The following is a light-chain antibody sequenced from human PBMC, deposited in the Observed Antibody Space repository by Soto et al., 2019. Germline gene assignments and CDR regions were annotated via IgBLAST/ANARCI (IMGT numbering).Light chain of an antibody. J-gene: IGKJ1*01. CDR2: AAS. Sequence: DIQMTQSPSSLSASVEDRVIITCRASENINSYLNWYQQKPGKAPKLLIYAASSWQSRAPSRLSGSGSETVFTLSINNMQPEDSATYSCQQSYSRLVTFGQGTKVEIK. CDR1: ENINSY. V-gene: IGKV1-39*01. CDR3: QQSYSRLVT.